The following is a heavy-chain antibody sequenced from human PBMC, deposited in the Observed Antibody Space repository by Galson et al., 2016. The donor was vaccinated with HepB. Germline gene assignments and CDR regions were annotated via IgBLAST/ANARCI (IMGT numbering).Heavy chain of an antibody. Sequence: TLSLTCNVSGGFISSGDYYWSWIRQHPGKGLEWIGYIYYSGITKLNPSLKSRLTMSVDTSKNQFSLNLSSVTAADTAMYYCARAFRGPRRFDPWGQGTLVTVSS. V-gene: IGHV4-31*03. J-gene: IGHJ5*02. CDR1: GGFISSGDYY. D-gene: IGHD3-10*01. CDR2: IYYSGIT. CDR3: ARAFRGPRRFDP.